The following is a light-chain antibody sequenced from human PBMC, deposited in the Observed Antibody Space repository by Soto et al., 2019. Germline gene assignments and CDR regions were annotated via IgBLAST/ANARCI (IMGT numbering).Light chain of an antibody. CDR2: AAS. V-gene: IGKV1-39*01. J-gene: IGKJ1*01. CDR3: QHYNSYSEA. Sequence: DIQMTQSPSSLSASVGDRVTITCRASQSISSYLNWYQQKPGKAPKLLIYAASSLQSGVPSRFSGSGSGTEFTLTISSPQPDDFATYYCQHYNSYSEAFGQGTKVDNK. CDR1: QSISSY.